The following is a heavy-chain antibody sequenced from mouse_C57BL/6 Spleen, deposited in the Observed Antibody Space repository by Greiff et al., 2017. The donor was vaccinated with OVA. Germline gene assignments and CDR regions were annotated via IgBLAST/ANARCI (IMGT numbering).Heavy chain of an antibody. CDR3: ARCYYEYDGDYYAMDY. CDR1: GYPFTSYT. CDR2: INPSSGYT. V-gene: IGHV1-4*01. D-gene: IGHD2-4*01. Sequence: VQLQQSGAELARPGASVKMSCKASGYPFTSYTMHWVKQRPGQGLEWIGYINPSSGYTKYNQKFKDKATLTADKSSSTAYMQLSSLTSEDSAVYYCARCYYEYDGDYYAMDYWGQGTSVTVSS. J-gene: IGHJ4*01.